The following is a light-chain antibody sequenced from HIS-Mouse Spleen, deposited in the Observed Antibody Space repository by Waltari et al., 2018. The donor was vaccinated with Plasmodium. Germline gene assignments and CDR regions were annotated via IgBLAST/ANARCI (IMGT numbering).Light chain of an antibody. Sequence: DIKMTQSPSSLSASVGDRVTITCRASQSISSYLNWYQQKPGKAPKLLIYAASSLQSGVPSRFSGSGSGTDFTLTISSLQPEDFATYYCQQSYSTWTFGQWTKVEIK. CDR3: QQSYSTWT. V-gene: IGKV1-39*01. CDR1: QSISSY. CDR2: AAS. J-gene: IGKJ1*01.